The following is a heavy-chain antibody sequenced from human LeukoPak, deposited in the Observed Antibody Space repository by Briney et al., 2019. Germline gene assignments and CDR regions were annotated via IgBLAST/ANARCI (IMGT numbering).Heavy chain of an antibody. D-gene: IGHD6-13*01. CDR3: ARLYSSSWYAPYYYYYMDV. V-gene: IGHV1-8*03. Sequence: ASVKVSCKASGYTFTSYDINWVRQATGQGLEWMGWMNPNSGNTGYAQKFQGRVTITRNTSISTAYMELSSLRSEDTAVYYCARLYSSSWYAPYYYYYMDVWGKGTTVTVSS. CDR1: GYTFTSYD. J-gene: IGHJ6*03. CDR2: MNPNSGNT.